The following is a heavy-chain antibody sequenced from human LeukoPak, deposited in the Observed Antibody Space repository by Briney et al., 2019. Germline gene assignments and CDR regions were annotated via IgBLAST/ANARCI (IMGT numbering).Heavy chain of an antibody. J-gene: IGHJ1*01. CDR1: GGTFSSYA. Sequence: GASVKVSCKASGGTFSSYAISWVRQAPGQGLEWMGGIIPIFGTANYAQKFQGRVTITADESTSTAYMELSGLRSEDTAVYYCASSDSSSWYYPAQTEYFYHWGQGTLVIVSS. CDR3: ASSDSSSWYYPAQTEYFYH. V-gene: IGHV1-69*13. D-gene: IGHD6-13*01. CDR2: IIPIFGTA.